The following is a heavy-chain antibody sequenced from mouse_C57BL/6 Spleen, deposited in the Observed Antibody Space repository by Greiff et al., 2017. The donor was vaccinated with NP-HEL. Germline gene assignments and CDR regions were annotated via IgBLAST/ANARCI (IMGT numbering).Heavy chain of an antibody. CDR1: GYTFTDYY. D-gene: IGHD2-2*01. V-gene: IGHV1-19*01. J-gene: IGHJ3*01. CDR3: ARPDGYGAWFAY. Sequence: EVQLQQSGPVLVKPGASVKMSCKASGYTFTDYYMNWVKQSHGKSLEWIGVINPYNGGTSYNQKFKGKATLTVDKSSSTAYMELNSLTSEDSAVYYYARPDGYGAWFAYWGQGTLVTVSA. CDR2: INPYNGGT.